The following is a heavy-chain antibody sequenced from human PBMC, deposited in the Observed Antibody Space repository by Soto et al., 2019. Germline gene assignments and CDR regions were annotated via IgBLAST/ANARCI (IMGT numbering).Heavy chain of an antibody. J-gene: IGHJ6*02. CDR2: KYYRSKWYY. D-gene: IGHD6-6*01. CDR1: GDSVSSTSAA. Sequence: SQTLSLTCAISGDSVSSTSAAWNWIRQSPSRGLEWPGRKYYRSKWYYGYAVSVKSRIPINPDTPKNQFSRQLNAVTPEATAVNYCARIHGSSSSGMDVWGQGTTVTVSS. CDR3: ARIHGSSSSGMDV. V-gene: IGHV6-1*01.